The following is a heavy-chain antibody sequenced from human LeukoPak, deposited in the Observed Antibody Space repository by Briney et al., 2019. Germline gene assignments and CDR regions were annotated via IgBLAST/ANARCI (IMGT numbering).Heavy chain of an antibody. CDR2: ISGSGGSR. V-gene: IGHV3-23*01. J-gene: IGHJ5*02. Sequence: GGSLRLSCAASGFTFSDYAMSWVRQAPGKGLEWVAAISGSGGSRYYADSVKGRFTISRDNSKTTLYLHMISLRAEDAAVYYCAKGAGVSRLRWFGELDPWGQGTLVTVSS. CDR3: AKGAGVSRLRWFGELDP. CDR1: GFTFSDYA. D-gene: IGHD3-10*01.